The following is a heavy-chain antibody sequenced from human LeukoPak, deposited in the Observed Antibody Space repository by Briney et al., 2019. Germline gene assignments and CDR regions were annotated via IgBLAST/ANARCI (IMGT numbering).Heavy chain of an antibody. CDR3: ARTKWSGYYYGSGSYYEGSFDY. CDR1: GGTFSSYA. D-gene: IGHD3-10*01. Sequence: GASVKVSCKASGGTFSSYAISWVRQAPGQGLEWMGGIIPIFGTANYAQKFQGRVTITADKSTSTAYMELSSLRSEDTAVYYCARTKWSGYYYGSGSYYEGSFDYWGQGTLVTVSS. J-gene: IGHJ4*02. V-gene: IGHV1-69*06. CDR2: IIPIFGTA.